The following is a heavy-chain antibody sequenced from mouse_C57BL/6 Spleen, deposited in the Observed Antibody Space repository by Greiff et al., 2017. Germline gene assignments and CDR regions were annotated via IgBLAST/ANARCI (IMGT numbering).Heavy chain of an antibody. CDR2: IYPGDGDT. Sequence: VQLQQSGPELVKPGASVKISCKASGYALSSSWMNWVKQRPGKGLEWIGRIYPGDGDTNYNGKFKGKATLTADKSSSTAYMQLSSLTSEDSAVYFCAREDYYGSYWGQGTTLTVSS. CDR3: AREDYYGSY. J-gene: IGHJ2*01. CDR1: GYALSSSW. D-gene: IGHD1-1*01. V-gene: IGHV1-82*01.